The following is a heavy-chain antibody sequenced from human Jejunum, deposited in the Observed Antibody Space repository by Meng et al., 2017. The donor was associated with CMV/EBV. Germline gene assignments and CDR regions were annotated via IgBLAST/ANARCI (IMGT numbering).Heavy chain of an antibody. CDR2: IFDSGSA. Sequence: QLQESGPGLGKPSETLSLTCTASGGSVNRNTYYWGWIRQPPGKSLEWIGTIFDSGSAFYNPSLQSRVSVSIDMSRNQLSLSLSSVTAADTAVYYCVRDHGSSSWFFYWGQGTLVTVSS. CDR1: GGSVNRNTYY. J-gene: IGHJ4*02. D-gene: IGHD6-13*01. V-gene: IGHV4-39*07. CDR3: VRDHGSSSWFFY.